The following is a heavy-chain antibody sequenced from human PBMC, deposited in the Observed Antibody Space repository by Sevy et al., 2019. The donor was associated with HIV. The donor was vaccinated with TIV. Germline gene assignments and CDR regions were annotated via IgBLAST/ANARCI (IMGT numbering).Heavy chain of an antibody. V-gene: IGHV3-7*01. CDR3: ARDDGNYYFHY. CDR2: IKQDAGQK. J-gene: IGHJ4*02. CDR1: GFTFSKYW. D-gene: IGHD1-7*01. Sequence: GGSLRLSCAASGFTFSKYWMGWVRQAPGKGLEWVDNIKQDAGQKYYVDSVKGRFTISRDNAKNPLYLQMNSLRAEDTAVYFCARDDGNYYFHYWGQGTLVTVSS.